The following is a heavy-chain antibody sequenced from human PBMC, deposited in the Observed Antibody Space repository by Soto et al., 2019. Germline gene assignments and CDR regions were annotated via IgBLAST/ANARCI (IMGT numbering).Heavy chain of an antibody. Sequence: GGSLRLSCAASGFTFSSYSMNWVRQAPGKGLEWVSSISGSGNYTHYADFLRGRFTISRDNAKTSLYLQMNSLRAEDTAVYYCAREGIKNSKDDYFDSWGKGTVVTISS. CDR3: AREGIKNSKDDYFDS. J-gene: IGHJ4*02. D-gene: IGHD1-7*01. CDR2: ISGSGNYT. V-gene: IGHV3-21*01. CDR1: GFTFSSYS.